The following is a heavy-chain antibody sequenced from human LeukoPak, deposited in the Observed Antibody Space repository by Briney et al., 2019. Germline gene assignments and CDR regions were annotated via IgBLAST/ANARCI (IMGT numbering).Heavy chain of an antibody. Sequence: SETLSFTCTVSACSISNYYWTWIRQHPGQELEWIGRIHTSGSTHYNPSLKSRVTISVDKSKSQFSLKLSSVTAADTAVYYCAALGDYSAAVDYWGQGTLVTVSS. D-gene: IGHD4-17*01. CDR1: ACSISNYY. J-gene: IGHJ4*02. CDR3: AALGDYSAAVDY. CDR2: IHTSGST. V-gene: IGHV4-4*07.